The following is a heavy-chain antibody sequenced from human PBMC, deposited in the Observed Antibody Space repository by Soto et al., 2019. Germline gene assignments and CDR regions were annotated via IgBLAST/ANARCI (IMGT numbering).Heavy chain of an antibody. Sequence: ASVKVSCKASGYTFTGYYMHWVRQAPGQGLEWMGWINPNSGGTNYAQKFQGRVTMTRDTSISTAYMELSRLRSDDTAVYYCARDRVVDATKYYYGMNVWGQGTTVTVSS. CDR2: INPNSGGT. V-gene: IGHV1-2*02. CDR3: ARDRVVDATKYYYGMNV. J-gene: IGHJ6*02. CDR1: GYTFTGYY. D-gene: IGHD2-15*01.